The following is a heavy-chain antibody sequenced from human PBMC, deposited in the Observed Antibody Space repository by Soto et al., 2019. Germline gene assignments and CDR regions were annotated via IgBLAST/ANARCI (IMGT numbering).Heavy chain of an antibody. D-gene: IGHD2-15*01. CDR3: AHRQGGSYTWFHH. CDR2: VYYIGST. V-gene: IGHV4-39*01. Sequence: PSETLSLTCTVSGGSISRSSYSWGWIRQPPGKGLEWIGTVYYIGSTYYNPSLKSRVTISVDTSKPQFSLKLSSVTAADTAVYHCAHRQGGSYTWFHHWGQGTVVTV. CDR1: GGSISRSSYS. J-gene: IGHJ5*02.